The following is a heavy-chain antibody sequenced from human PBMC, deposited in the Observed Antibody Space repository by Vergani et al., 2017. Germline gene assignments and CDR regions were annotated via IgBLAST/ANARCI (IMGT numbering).Heavy chain of an antibody. CDR3: AKDKASTMIVVVPPYY. Sequence: QVQLVESGGGVVQPGGSLRLSCAASGFTFSSYGMHWVRQAPGKGLEWVAFIRYDGSNKYYADSVKGRFTIARDNSKNTLYLQMNSLRAEDTAVYYCAKDKASTMIVVVPPYYWGQGTLVTVSS. CDR1: GFTFSSYG. V-gene: IGHV3-30*02. J-gene: IGHJ4*02. D-gene: IGHD3-22*01. CDR2: IRYDGSNK.